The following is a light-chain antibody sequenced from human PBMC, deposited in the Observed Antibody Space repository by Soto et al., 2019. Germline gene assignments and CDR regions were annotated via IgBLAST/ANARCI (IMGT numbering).Light chain of an antibody. V-gene: IGLV1-51*01. CDR1: SSNIGNNY. CDR2: DNN. CDR3: GKWDSSLSAYV. J-gene: IGLJ1*01. Sequence: QSVLTQPPSVSAAPGQKVTISCSGSSSNIGNNYVSWYQQLPGTAPKLLIYDNNKRPSGIPDRFSGSKSGTSATLGITGLQTGDEADYYCGKWDSSLSAYVFGTGTEVTGL.